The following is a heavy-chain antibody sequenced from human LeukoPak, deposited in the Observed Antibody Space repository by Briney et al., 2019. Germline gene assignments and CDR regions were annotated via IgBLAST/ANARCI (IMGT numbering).Heavy chain of an antibody. V-gene: IGHV3-21*01. Sequence: GGSLRLSCAASGFTFSNYNMNWVRQAPGKGLEWVSSISSSSNYIYYADSVKGRFTISRDNAKNSLYLQMNSLRAEDTAVYYCARRSPNYYFDYWGQGTPVTVSS. CDR3: ARRSPNYYFDY. J-gene: IGHJ4*02. CDR1: GFTFSNYN. CDR2: ISSSSNYI.